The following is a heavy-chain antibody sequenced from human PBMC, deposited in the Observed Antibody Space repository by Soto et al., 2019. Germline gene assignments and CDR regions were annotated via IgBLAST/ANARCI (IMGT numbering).Heavy chain of an antibody. V-gene: IGHV1-18*01. Sequence: ASVKVSCKASGYTFSTYGITWVRQAPGQGLDWMGWINPIKGDTNSAAIFQDRVTMTTDTSTRTAYMELRSLKPDDTAVYYCARVKVPAAILGAFDLWGQGTLVTVSS. CDR2: INPIKGDT. D-gene: IGHD2-2*02. J-gene: IGHJ3*01. CDR1: GYTFSTYG. CDR3: ARVKVPAAILGAFDL.